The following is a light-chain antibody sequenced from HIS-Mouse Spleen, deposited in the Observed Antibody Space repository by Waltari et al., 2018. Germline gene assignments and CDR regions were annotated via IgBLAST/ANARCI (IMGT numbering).Light chain of an antibody. CDR3: QQANSFPSFTLFT. J-gene: IGKJ3*01. CDR1: QGISGW. CDR2: AES. V-gene: IGKV1-12*02. Sequence: DIQMTQSPSSVSAAVGDRVTIPCRASQGISGWLAWYQQKPGKAPKLLIYAESSLQSGVPSRFSGSGSGTDFTLTISSLQPEDFATYYCQQANSFPSFTLFTFGPGTKVDIK.